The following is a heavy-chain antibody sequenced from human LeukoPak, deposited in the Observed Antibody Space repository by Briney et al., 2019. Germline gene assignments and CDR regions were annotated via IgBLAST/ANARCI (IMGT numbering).Heavy chain of an antibody. CDR3: ARGRLYGDYFYFDY. Sequence: SESLSLTCAVYGGSLSGYYWGWSRQPPGKGLEWVGEINHSGSTNYNPSLKSRVTISVDTSKNQFSLKLSSVTAADAAVYCCARGRLYGDYFYFDYWGQGTLVTVSS. D-gene: IGHD4-17*01. J-gene: IGHJ4*02. V-gene: IGHV4-34*01. CDR1: GGSLSGYY. CDR2: INHSGST.